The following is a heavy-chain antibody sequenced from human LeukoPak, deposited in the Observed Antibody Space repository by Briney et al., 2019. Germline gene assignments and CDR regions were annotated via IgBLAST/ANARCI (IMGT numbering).Heavy chain of an antibody. CDR1: GYTFTSYG. V-gene: IGHV1-18*01. D-gene: IGHD2-21*02. CDR3: ARAYCGGDCYPGARYYFDY. Sequence: GASVKVSCKASGYTFTSYGISWVRQAPGQGFEWMGWIIASNGNTNYAQKLQGRVTMTTDTSTSTAYMELRSLRPDDTAVYYCARAYCGGDCYPGARYYFDYWGQGTLVTVSS. CDR2: IIASNGNT. J-gene: IGHJ4*02.